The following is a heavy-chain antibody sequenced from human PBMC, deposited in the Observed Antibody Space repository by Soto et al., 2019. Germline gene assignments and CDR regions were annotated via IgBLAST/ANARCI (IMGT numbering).Heavy chain of an antibody. D-gene: IGHD2-15*01. Sequence: ETLSLTCPLSGRSISSYYSSWVRPPPGKGMEWIGYIYYSGSTNYKPSLKSRVTISVDTSKNQFSLKLSSVTAADTAVYYCAGGEYCSGGSCYALFDYWGQGTLVTVSS. CDR1: GRSISSYY. V-gene: IGHV4-59*08. CDR3: AGGEYCSGGSCYALFDY. J-gene: IGHJ4*02. CDR2: IYYSGST.